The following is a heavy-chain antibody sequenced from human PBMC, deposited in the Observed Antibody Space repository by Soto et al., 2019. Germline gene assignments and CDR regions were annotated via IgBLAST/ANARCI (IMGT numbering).Heavy chain of an antibody. V-gene: IGHV6-1*01. CDR2: TYYRSKWYN. D-gene: IGHD6-6*01. CDR1: GDSVSSNSAA. Sequence: SQTLSLTCAISGDSVSSNSAAWNWIRQSPSRGLEWLGRTYYRSKWYNDYAVSVKSRITINPDTSKNQFSLQLNSVTPEDTAVYYCARDIEYSSSGYYYCYGMDVWGQGTTVTVSS. J-gene: IGHJ6*02. CDR3: ARDIEYSSSGYYYCYGMDV.